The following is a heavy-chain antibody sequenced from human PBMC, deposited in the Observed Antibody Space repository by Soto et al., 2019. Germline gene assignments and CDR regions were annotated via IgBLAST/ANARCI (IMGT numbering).Heavy chain of an antibody. Sequence: GESLKISCKGSGYSFTSYWIGWVRQMPGKGLEWMGIIYPGDSDTRYSPSFQGQVTISADKSISTAYLQWSSLKASDTAMYYCARQVGYCSSTSCYNYYYYGMDVWGQGTTVTVSS. CDR1: GYSFTSYW. V-gene: IGHV5-51*01. J-gene: IGHJ6*02. CDR3: ARQVGYCSSTSCYNYYYYGMDV. CDR2: IYPGDSDT. D-gene: IGHD2-2*02.